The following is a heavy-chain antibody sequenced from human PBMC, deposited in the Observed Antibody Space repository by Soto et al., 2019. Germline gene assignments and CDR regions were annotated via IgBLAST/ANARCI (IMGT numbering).Heavy chain of an antibody. CDR1: GYTFTSYA. CDR2: INAGNGNT. Sequence: ASVKVSCKASGYTFTSYAMHWVRQAPGQRLEWMGWINAGNGNTKYSQKFQGRVTITRDTSASTAYMELSSLRSEDTAVYYCARGSCSGGSCYWSYYYYMDVWGKGTKVTVSS. D-gene: IGHD2-15*01. J-gene: IGHJ6*03. CDR3: ARGSCSGGSCYWSYYYYMDV. V-gene: IGHV1-3*01.